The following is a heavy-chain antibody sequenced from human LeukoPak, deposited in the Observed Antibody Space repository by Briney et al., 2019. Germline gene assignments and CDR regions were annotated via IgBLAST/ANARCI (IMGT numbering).Heavy chain of an antibody. CDR1: GYTFTGYY. CDR2: INPNSGGT. CDR3: ASIYGSGNDLDY. D-gene: IGHD3-10*01. V-gene: IGHV1-2*02. Sequence: ASVKVSCKASGYTFTGYYMHWVRQAPGQGLEWMGWINPNSGGTNYAREFQGRVTMTRDTSISTAYMELSRLRSDDTAVYYCASIYGSGNDLDYWGQGTLVTVSS. J-gene: IGHJ4*02.